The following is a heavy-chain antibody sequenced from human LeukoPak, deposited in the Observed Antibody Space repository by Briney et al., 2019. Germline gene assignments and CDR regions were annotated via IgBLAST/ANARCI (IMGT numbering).Heavy chain of an antibody. CDR3: ASDGVAGVYYFDY. V-gene: IGHV1-46*01. CDR1: GYTFTSYY. CDR2: INPSGGST. Sequence: GASVKVSCKASGYTFTSYYMHWVRQAPGQGLEWMGIINPSGGSTNYAQKFQGRVTMTRDMSTSTVYMELSSLRSEDTAVNYCASDGVAGVYYFDYWGQGTLVTVSS. D-gene: IGHD6-19*01. J-gene: IGHJ4*02.